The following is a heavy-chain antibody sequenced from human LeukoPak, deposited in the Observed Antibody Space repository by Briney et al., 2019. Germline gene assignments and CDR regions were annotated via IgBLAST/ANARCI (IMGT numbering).Heavy chain of an antibody. CDR2: INRGGST. D-gene: IGHD3-10*01. J-gene: IGHJ4*02. Sequence: SETLSLTCAVYGGSFSGYYRTWIRQPPGKGLEWIGEINRGGSTDYNPSLKSRVTISVDTSKNQFSLKLNSVTAADTAVYYCARGSGSGSYFNSYWGQGTLVTVSS. CDR3: ARGSGSGSYFNSY. V-gene: IGHV4-34*01. CDR1: GGSFSGYY.